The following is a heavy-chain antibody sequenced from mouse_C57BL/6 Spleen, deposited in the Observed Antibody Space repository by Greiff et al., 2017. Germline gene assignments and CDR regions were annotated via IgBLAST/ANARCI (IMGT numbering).Heavy chain of an antibody. Sequence: VKLQESDAELVKPGASVKISCKVSGYTFTDHTIHWMKQRPEQGLEWIGYIYPRDGSTKYNEKFKGKATLTEDKASSTAYMQLNSLTSEDSAFYFCARSGYSNTLYWGQGTTLTVSS. D-gene: IGHD2-5*01. V-gene: IGHV1-78*01. CDR2: IYPRDGST. CDR1: GYTFTDHT. J-gene: IGHJ2*01. CDR3: ARSGYSNTLY.